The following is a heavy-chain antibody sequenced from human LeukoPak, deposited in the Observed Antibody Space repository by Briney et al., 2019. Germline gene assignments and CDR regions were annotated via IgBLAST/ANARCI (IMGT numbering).Heavy chain of an antibody. V-gene: IGHV1-69*13. CDR3: ARGWDFETSGFYYYY. J-gene: IGHJ4*02. CDR2: IIPIFGTA. D-gene: IGHD3-22*01. CDR1: GGTFSNYA. Sequence: ASVKVSCKASGGTFSNYAISWVRQAPGQGLEWMGGIIPIFGTANYAQRFQGRLTITADESTRTAYMELSSLRSEDTAVYYCARGWDFETSGFYYYYWGQGTLVTVSS.